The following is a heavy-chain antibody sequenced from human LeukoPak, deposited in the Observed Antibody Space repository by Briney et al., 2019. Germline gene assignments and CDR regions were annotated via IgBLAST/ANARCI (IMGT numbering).Heavy chain of an antibody. J-gene: IGHJ6*02. CDR3: AKGLRDIVVVVAATNGYGMDV. V-gene: IGHV3-23*01. D-gene: IGHD2-15*01. CDR1: GFTFNSYA. CDR2: ISGSGGST. Sequence: PGGSLRLSCAASGFTFNSYAMSWVRQAPGKGLEWVSAISGSGGSTYYADSVKGRFTISRDNSKNTLYLQMNSLRAEDTAVYYCAKGLRDIVVVVAATNGYGMDVWGQGTTVTVSS.